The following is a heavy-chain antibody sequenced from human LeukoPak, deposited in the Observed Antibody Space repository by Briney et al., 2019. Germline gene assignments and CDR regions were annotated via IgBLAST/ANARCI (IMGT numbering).Heavy chain of an antibody. J-gene: IGHJ4*02. CDR2: IYHSGST. V-gene: IGHV4-38-2*02. D-gene: IGHD6-6*01. Sequence: PSETLSLTCTVSGYSISSSYYWGWIRQPPGKGLEWIGSIYHSGSTYYNPPLKSRVTISVDTSKNQFSLKLSSVTAADTAVYYCARLVSDGYYFDYWGQGTLVTVSS. CDR3: ARLVSDGYYFDY. CDR1: GYSISSSYY.